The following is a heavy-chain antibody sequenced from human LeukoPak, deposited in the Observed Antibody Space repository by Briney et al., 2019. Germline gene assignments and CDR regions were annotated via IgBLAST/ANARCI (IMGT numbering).Heavy chain of an antibody. Sequence: GGSLRLSCAASGYTFSSYSMHWVRQAPGKGLEWVAVISYDGSNKYYADSVKGRFTISRDNSKNTLYLQMNSLRAEDTAVYYCAKERGEMAFDYWGQGTLVTVSS. CDR2: ISYDGSNK. CDR3: AKERGEMAFDY. J-gene: IGHJ4*02. CDR1: GYTFSSYS. D-gene: IGHD5-24*01. V-gene: IGHV3-30*18.